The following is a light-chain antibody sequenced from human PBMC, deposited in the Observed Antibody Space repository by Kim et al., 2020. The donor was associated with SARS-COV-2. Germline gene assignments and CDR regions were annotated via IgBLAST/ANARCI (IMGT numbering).Light chain of an antibody. CDR3: QNRNAWPIT. Sequence: LSPGERATLPCRASQSIASYLFGYQQKPGQAPRLLIYDASNRATDIPARFSGSGYGTDFSLTISSLEPEDFAVYYCQNRNAWPITFGQGTRLEIK. V-gene: IGKV3-11*01. CDR2: DAS. CDR1: QSIASY. J-gene: IGKJ5*01.